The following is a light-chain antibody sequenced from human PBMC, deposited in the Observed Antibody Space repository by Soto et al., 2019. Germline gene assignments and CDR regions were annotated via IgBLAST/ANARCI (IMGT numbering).Light chain of an antibody. Sequence: DIVMTQSPATLSVSPVEIATISCRASQSVSSNLAWYQQKPGQAPRLLIYGAPTRATGIPARFSGSGSGTDFTLTIRRLEPEDFAVYYCQQYGSSPYTFGQGTKVDIK. CDR1: QSVSSN. CDR3: QQYGSSPYT. CDR2: GAP. J-gene: IGKJ2*01. V-gene: IGKV3-15*01.